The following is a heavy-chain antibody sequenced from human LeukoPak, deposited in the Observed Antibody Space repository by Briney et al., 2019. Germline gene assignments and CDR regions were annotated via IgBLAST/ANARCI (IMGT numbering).Heavy chain of an antibody. D-gene: IGHD6-19*01. Sequence: SETLSLTCAVYGGSFSGYYWSWIRQPPGKGPEWIGEINHSGSTNYNPSLKSRVTISVDTSKNQFSLKLSSVTAADTAVYYCARGGIAVAEGDFDYWGQGTLVTVSS. CDR1: GGSFSGYY. CDR3: ARGGIAVAEGDFDY. CDR2: INHSGST. J-gene: IGHJ4*02. V-gene: IGHV4-34*01.